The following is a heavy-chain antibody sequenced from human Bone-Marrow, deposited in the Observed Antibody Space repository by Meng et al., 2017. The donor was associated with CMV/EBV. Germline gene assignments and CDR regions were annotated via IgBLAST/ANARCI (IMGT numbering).Heavy chain of an antibody. CDR3: ARDPGSTVTPHY. CDR1: GFTFSDHY. J-gene: IGHJ4*02. Sequence: LSLTCAASGFTFSDHYMDWVRQAPGKGLEWVSYISSSGSTIYYADSVKGRFTISRDNAKNTLYLQMNSLRAEDTAVYYCARDPGSTVTPHYWGQGTLVTVSS. V-gene: IGHV3-11*04. CDR2: ISSSGSTI. D-gene: IGHD4-11*01.